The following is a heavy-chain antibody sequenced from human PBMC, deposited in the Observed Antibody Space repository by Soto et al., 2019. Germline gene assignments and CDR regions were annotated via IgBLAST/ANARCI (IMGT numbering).Heavy chain of an antibody. CDR1: CGSISSGGYY. D-gene: IGHD4-17*01. CDR3: ASSTTVTTDSAYYFDY. Sequence: PSETLSLTCTVSCGSISSGGYYWSWIRQHPGKGLEWIGYIYYSGSTYYNPSLKSRVTISVDTSKNQFSLKLSSVTAADTAVYYCASSTTVTTDSAYYFDYWGQGTLVTVSS. V-gene: IGHV4-31*03. J-gene: IGHJ4*02. CDR2: IYYSGST.